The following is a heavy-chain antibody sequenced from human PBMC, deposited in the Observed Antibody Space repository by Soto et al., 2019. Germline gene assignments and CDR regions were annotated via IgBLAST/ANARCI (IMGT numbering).Heavy chain of an antibody. CDR1: GFTFSSYA. CDR3: ASRYGEGAFDI. CDR2: ISYDGSNK. V-gene: IGHV3-30*04. D-gene: IGHD4-17*01. Sequence: GGSLRLSCAASGFTFSSYAMHWVRQAPGKGLEWVAVISYDGSNKYYADSVKGRFTISRDNSKNTLYLQMNSLRAEDTAVYYCASRYGEGAFDIWGQGTMVTVSS. J-gene: IGHJ3*02.